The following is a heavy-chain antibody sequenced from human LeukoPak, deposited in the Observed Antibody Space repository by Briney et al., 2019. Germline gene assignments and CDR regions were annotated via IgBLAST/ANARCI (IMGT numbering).Heavy chain of an antibody. J-gene: IGHJ4*02. CDR3: AKDRWYSSGGFLDH. V-gene: IGHV3-23*01. CDR1: GFSFINYA. Sequence: GASLRLSYAASGFSFINYAMSWVRQAPGKGLAWVSSISGTAASTYYADSVKGRFTISRDNSKNTLFLQVNNLRAEDTALYYCAKDRWYSSGGFLDHWGQGTLVTVSS. D-gene: IGHD6-19*01. CDR2: ISGTAAST.